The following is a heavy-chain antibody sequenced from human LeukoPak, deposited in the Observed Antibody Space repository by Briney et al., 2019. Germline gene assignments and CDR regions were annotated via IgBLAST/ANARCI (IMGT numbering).Heavy chain of an antibody. J-gene: IGHJ4*02. D-gene: IGHD2-15*01. CDR3: TRLCCGGGSCYPDY. Sequence: SETLSLTCTVYVASISSYYWSWIRQPPGKGLEWIAYIYYSGTTNYNPSLKSRVTISVDTSKNQFFLKLTSWTAASTAVYYCTRLCCGGGSCYPDYWGQGTLVTVSS. CDR2: IYYSGTT. V-gene: IGHV4-59*08. CDR1: VASISSYY.